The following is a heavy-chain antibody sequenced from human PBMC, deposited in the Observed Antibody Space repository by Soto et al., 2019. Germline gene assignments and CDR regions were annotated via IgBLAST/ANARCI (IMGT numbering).Heavy chain of an antibody. CDR2: INSDGSST. Sequence: GGSLRLSCAASGFTFSTYWMHWVRQAPGKGLVWVSRINSDGSSTNYADSVKGRFSISRDNSKNTLYLKMNSLRAEDTAVYYCAKESGGIGGSFDYWGQGTLVTVSS. D-gene: IGHD2-15*01. CDR1: GFTFSTYW. V-gene: IGHV3-74*01. J-gene: IGHJ4*02. CDR3: AKESGGIGGSFDY.